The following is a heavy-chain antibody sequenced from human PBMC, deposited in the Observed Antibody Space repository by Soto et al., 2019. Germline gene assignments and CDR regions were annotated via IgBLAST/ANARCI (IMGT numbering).Heavy chain of an antibody. CDR1: GYTFTSYG. D-gene: IGHD3-22*01. J-gene: IGHJ5*02. CDR3: ARVKGSGYHNWFDP. Sequence: ASVKVSCKASGYTFTSYGISWVLQAPGQGLEWMGWISACNGNTNYAQKLQGRVTMTTDTSTSTAYMELRSLRSDDTAVYYCARVKGSGYHNWFDPWGQGTLVTVSS. V-gene: IGHV1-18*01. CDR2: ISACNGNT.